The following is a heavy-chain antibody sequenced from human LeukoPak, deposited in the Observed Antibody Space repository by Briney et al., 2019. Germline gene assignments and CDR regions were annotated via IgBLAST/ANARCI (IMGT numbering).Heavy chain of an antibody. D-gene: IGHD2-2*01. CDR1: GYSFTTFW. Sequence: GESLKISCMGSGYSFTTFWIGWVRQMPGKGLEWMGIISPGNSDTRYSPSFQGQVTISADKSISTAYLQWNSLKASDTAMYYCARQGLYCSSTSCHDAFDICGQGTMVAVSS. V-gene: IGHV5-51*01. J-gene: IGHJ3*02. CDR2: ISPGNSDT. CDR3: ARQGLYCSSTSCHDAFDI.